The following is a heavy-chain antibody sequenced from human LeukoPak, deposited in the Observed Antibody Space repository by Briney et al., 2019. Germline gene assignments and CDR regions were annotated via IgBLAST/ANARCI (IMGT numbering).Heavy chain of an antibody. CDR2: INPNSGGT. CDR3: ARTWGLEDYYYYMDV. CDR1: GYTFTGHY. V-gene: IGHV1-2*02. J-gene: IGHJ6*03. D-gene: IGHD1-26*01. Sequence: ASVKVSCKASGYTFTGHYMHWVRQAPGQGLEWMGWINPNSGGTNYAQKFQGRVTMTRDTSISTAYMELSRLRSDDTAVYYCARTWGLEDYYYYMDVWGEGTTVTVSS.